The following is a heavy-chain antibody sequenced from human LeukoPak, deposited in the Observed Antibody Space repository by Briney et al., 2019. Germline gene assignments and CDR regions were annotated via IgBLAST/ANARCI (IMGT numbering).Heavy chain of an antibody. Sequence: GGSLRLSCAASGLTFSSYPMHWVRQAPGKGLEWVAVISYDGSEKHYADPVKGRFTISRDNSKNTLYLQMSSLRAEDTAMYYCAGDYGGNNLFDYWGQGTLVTVSS. CDR3: AGDYGGNNLFDY. CDR2: ISYDGSEK. CDR1: GLTFSSYP. D-gene: IGHD4-23*01. J-gene: IGHJ4*02. V-gene: IGHV3-30-3*01.